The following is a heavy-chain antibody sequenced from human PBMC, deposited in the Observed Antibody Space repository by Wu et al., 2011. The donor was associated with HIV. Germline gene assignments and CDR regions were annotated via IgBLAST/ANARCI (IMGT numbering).Heavy chain of an antibody. D-gene: IGHD3-22*01. CDR2: IIPIFGTA. Sequence: QVQLVQSGAEVKKPGSSVKVSCKASGATFSSYAISWVRQAPGQGLEWMGRIIPIFGTANYAQKFQGRVTITADKSTSTASIELSSLRSDDTAVYYCARGTDSHYYYYYYMDVWGKGTTVTVSS. V-gene: IGHV1-69*06. J-gene: IGHJ6*03. CDR3: ARGTDSHYYYYYYMDV. CDR1: GATFSSYA.